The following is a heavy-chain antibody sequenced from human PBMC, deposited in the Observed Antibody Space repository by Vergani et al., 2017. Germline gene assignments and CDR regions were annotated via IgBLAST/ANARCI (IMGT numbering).Heavy chain of an antibody. CDR2: ISYDGSNK. D-gene: IGHD3-9*01. J-gene: IGHJ3*02. CDR1: GFTFSSYA. Sequence: QVQLVESGGGVVQPGRSLRLSCAASGFTFSSYAMHWVRQAPGKGLEWVAVISYDGSNKYYADSVKGRFTISRDNSKNTLYLQMNSLRAEDTAVYYCAKDXSYYDIVSGYYPGIPFDIWGQGTMVTVSS. V-gene: IGHV3-30*04. CDR3: AKDXSYYDIVSGYYPGIPFDI.